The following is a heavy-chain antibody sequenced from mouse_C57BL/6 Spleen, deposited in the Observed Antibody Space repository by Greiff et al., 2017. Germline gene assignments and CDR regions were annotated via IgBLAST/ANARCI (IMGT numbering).Heavy chain of an antibody. V-gene: IGHV1-42*01. CDR2: INPSTGGT. D-gene: IGHD1-1*01. CDR1: GYSFTGYY. J-gene: IGHJ2*01. Sequence: VQLKESGPELVKPGASVKISCKASGYSFTGYYMNWVKQSPEKSLEWIGEINPSTGGTTYNQKFKAKATLTVDKSSSTAYMQLKSLTSEDSAVYYCARGNYYGSSWGQGTTLTVSS. CDR3: ARGNYYGSS.